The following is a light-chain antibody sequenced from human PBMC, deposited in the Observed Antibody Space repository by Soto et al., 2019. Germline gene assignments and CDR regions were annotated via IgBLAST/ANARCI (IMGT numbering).Light chain of an antibody. CDR3: CSYAGSYTLI. CDR1: STNVGSYNF. V-gene: IGLV2-11*01. CDR2: DVS. Sequence: QSALTQPRSVSGSPGQSVTISCTGTSTNVGSYNFVSWYQQHPGKAPKFVIYDVSRRPSGVADRFSGSRSGNTASLTISGLQAEDEADYYCCSYAGSYTLIFGGGTKLTVL. J-gene: IGLJ2*01.